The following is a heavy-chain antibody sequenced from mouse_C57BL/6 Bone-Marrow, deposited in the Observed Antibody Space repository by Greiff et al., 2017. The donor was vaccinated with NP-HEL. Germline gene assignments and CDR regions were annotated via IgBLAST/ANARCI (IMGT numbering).Heavy chain of an antibody. CDR1: GYTFTSYW. J-gene: IGHJ2*01. V-gene: IGHV1-64*01. D-gene: IGHD2-4*01. Sequence: VKLMESGAELVKPGASVKLSCKASGYTFTSYWMHWVKQRPGQGLEWIGMIHPNSGSTNYNEKFKSKATLTVDKSSSTAYMQLSSLTSEDSAVYYCARSGAMIKDYWGQGTTLTVSS. CDR2: IHPNSGST. CDR3: ARSGAMIKDY.